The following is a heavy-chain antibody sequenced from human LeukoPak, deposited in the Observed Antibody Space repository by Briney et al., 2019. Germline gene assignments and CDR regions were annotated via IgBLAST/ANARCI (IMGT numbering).Heavy chain of an antibody. V-gene: IGHV4-34*01. CDR2: INHSGTT. D-gene: IGHD4-11*01. CDR3: ARETTGLARYFDY. J-gene: IGHJ4*02. CDR1: GGSLSGSY. Sequence: PSETLSLTCAVYGGSLSGSYWSWIRQPPGKGLEWIGEINHSGTTNYNPSLKSRVTMSVDTSKNQFSLSLSSVTAADTAFYYCARETTGLARYFDYWGQGTLVTVSS.